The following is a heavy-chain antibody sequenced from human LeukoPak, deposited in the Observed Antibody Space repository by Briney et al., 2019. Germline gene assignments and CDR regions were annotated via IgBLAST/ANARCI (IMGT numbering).Heavy chain of an antibody. J-gene: IGHJ4*02. CDR1: GFTFSTYA. V-gene: IGHV3-30*04. D-gene: IGHD2-2*02. Sequence: GGSLRLSCVTSGFTFSTYAFHWVRQAPGKGLEWVATMSFDVNNKYYADSVRGRFTISRDNSKNTLYLQMNSLRAEDTAVYSCARGYCTSSSCYNDYWGQETLVTVSS. CDR3: ARGYCTSSSCYNDY. CDR2: MSFDVNNK.